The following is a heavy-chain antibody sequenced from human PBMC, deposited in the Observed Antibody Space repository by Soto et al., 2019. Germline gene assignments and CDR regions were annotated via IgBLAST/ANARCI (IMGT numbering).Heavy chain of an antibody. CDR3: AKKVNSGSGSQFFDY. Sequence: QVQLVESGGGVVQPGRSLRLSCAASGFTFSSYAMHWVRQAPGKGLEWVAVISYDGSNKYYADSVKGRFTISRDNSKNTLFLQMNSLSAEDTAIYYCAKKVNSGSGSQFFDYWGQGTLVTVSS. J-gene: IGHJ4*02. D-gene: IGHD3-10*01. CDR2: ISYDGSNK. V-gene: IGHV3-30-3*02. CDR1: GFTFSSYA.